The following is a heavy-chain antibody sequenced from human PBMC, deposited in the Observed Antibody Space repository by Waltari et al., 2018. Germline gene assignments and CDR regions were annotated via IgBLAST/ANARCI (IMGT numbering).Heavy chain of an antibody. J-gene: IGHJ5*02. V-gene: IGHV1-18*01. CDR2: ISPYNDNT. D-gene: IGHD2-8*02. Sequence: QVQLVQSGPEVKRPGASVKVSCKASGYSFTNFGISWVRQAAGQGIEWMGWISPYNDNTNYEQSLQGRVTMTTDTYTNTAYLELRSLNSDDTAVYFCARVRDIVLVVGSTQKRNEFDAWGQGTLVTVSS. CDR1: GYSFTNFG. CDR3: ARVRDIVLVVGSTQKRNEFDA.